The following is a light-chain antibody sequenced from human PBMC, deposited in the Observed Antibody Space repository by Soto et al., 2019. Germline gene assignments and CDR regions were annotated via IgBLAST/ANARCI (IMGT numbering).Light chain of an antibody. CDR3: QQYGKT. CDR1: QSVSSSF. V-gene: IGKV3-20*01. J-gene: IGKJ1*01. Sequence: EIVLTQSPGTVSLSPGGRATLSCRASQSVSSSFLAWYQQKPGQAPRLLIYAASSRATGIPDRFTGSGSGTDFTLTISRLETEDVAIYYCQQYGKTFGQGTKVEIK. CDR2: AAS.